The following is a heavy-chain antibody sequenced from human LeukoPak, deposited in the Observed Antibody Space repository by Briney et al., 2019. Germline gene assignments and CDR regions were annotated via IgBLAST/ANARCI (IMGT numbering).Heavy chain of an antibody. V-gene: IGHV4-59*01. CDR3: ARVRYSSSGKYYFDY. CDR1: GDSISSCY. J-gene: IGHJ4*02. D-gene: IGHD6-13*01. CDR2: MYYSGST. Sequence: SETLSLTCTVSGDSISSCYWSWIRQPPGRGLEWIGYMYYSGSTNYNPSLKSRVTISMGTSKDQFSLKLSSVTAADTAVYYCARVRYSSSGKYYFDYWGQGTLVTVSS.